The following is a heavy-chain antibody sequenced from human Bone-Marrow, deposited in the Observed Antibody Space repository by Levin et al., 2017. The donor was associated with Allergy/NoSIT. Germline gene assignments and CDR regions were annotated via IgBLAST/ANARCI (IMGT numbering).Heavy chain of an antibody. V-gene: IGHV3-23*01. CDR3: AKGAGWVAGAVALI. CDR1: GFTFNSSA. D-gene: IGHD6-19*01. CDR2: ISGSGSST. J-gene: IGHJ4*02. Sequence: LSLTCAASGFTFNSSALSWVRQAPGKGLEWVSAISGSGSSTYYADSVKGRFTISRDNSKTTLYLQMNSLRAEDTAVYYCAKGAGWVAGAVALIWGQGTLVTVSS.